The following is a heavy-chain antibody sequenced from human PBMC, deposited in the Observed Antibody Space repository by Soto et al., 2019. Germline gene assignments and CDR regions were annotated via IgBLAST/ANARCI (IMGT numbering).Heavy chain of an antibody. CDR3: AKAKTPHNAFDI. J-gene: IGHJ3*02. Sequence: GGSLRLSCAASGFTFSSYAMSWVRLAPGKGLEWVSGISDSGTSTYYRDSVKGRFTISRDNSKNTVYLQMNSLRAEDTALYYCAKAKTPHNAFDIWSQGTMVTVSS. CDR1: GFTFSSYA. D-gene: IGHD2-15*01. V-gene: IGHV3-23*01. CDR2: ISDSGTST.